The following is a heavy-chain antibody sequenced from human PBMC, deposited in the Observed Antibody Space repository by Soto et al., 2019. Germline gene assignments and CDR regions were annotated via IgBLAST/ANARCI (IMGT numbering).Heavy chain of an antibody. CDR3: AKDYEEVVVAAGFDP. CDR1: GFTFRSYA. J-gene: IGHJ5*02. V-gene: IGHV3-23*01. D-gene: IGHD2-15*01. Sequence: RLLESGGGLIQPGGSLRLSCSASGFTFRSYAMSWVRQAPGKGLEWVSGISGSGGSTYYADAVQGRFAISRDNSKNILYLQMNSLRAEDTAVYCCAKDYEEVVVAAGFDPWGQGTLVTVSS. CDR2: ISGSGGST.